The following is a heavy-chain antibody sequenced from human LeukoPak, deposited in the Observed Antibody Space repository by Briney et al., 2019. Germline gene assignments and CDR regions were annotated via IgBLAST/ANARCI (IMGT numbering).Heavy chain of an antibody. CDR3: ARDRVQWETGLLDAFDI. CDR2: IYYSGST. V-gene: IGHV4-39*07. Sequence: PSETLSLTCTVSGGSISSSSYYWGWIRQPPGKGLEWIGSIYYSGSTYYNPSLKSRVTISVDTSKNQFSLKLSSVTAADTAVYYCARDRVQWETGLLDAFDIWGQGTMVTVSS. D-gene: IGHD1-26*01. J-gene: IGHJ3*02. CDR1: GGSISSSSYY.